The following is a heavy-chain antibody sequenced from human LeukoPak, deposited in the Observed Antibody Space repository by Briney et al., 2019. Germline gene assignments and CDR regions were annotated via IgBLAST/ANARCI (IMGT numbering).Heavy chain of an antibody. CDR2: ISWNSGSI. Sequence: GGSLRLSCAASGFTFDDYAMDWVRQAPGKGLEWVSGISWNSGSIGYADSVKGRFTISRDNAKNSLYLRMNSLRAEDTALYYCAKASILVGASPIDYWGQGTLVTVSS. V-gene: IGHV3-9*01. CDR1: GFTFDDYA. CDR3: AKASILVGASPIDY. D-gene: IGHD3-16*01. J-gene: IGHJ4*02.